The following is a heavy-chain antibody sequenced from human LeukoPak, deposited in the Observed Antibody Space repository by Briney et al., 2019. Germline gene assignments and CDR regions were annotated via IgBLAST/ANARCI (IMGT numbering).Heavy chain of an antibody. CDR1: GYTFTSYG. Sequence: ASVKVSCKASGYTFTSYGISWVRQAPGQGLEWMGWISAYNGNTNYAQKFQGRVTMTRDTSTSTVYMELSSLRSEDTAVYYCAAFSSSSVGFDYWGQGTLVTVSS. D-gene: IGHD6-6*01. V-gene: IGHV1-18*01. J-gene: IGHJ4*02. CDR2: ISAYNGNT. CDR3: AAFSSSSVGFDY.